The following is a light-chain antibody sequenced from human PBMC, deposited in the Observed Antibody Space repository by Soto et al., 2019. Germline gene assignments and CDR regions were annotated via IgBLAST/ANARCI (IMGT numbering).Light chain of an antibody. CDR2: AAS. J-gene: IGKJ1*01. Sequence: MPQSRPTLSXXPGEXATVXXRASQSIGRNLAWYQHKSGQAPRLLIYAASSRATGISARFSGSGSGTEFTLTISSLQSEDFAGYNCQQYSNSPQTFGQGTKAAI. CDR3: QQYSNSPQT. CDR1: QSIGRN. V-gene: IGKV3-15*01.